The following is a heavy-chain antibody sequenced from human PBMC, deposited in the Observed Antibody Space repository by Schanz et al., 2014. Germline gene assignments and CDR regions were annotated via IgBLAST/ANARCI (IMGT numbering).Heavy chain of an antibody. CDR1: GFTFNSYA. CDR2: LSGSGGST. CDR3: AKDPSHGDYDYYFDY. Sequence: EVQLVESGGGLVQPGGPLRLSCAASGFTFNSYAMTGVRQAPGKGLEWVSALSGSGGSTYYADSVKGRFTISRDNSKNTLYLQMNSLRAEDTAVYYCAKDPSHGDYDYYFDYWGQGTLVTVSS. V-gene: IGHV3-23*04. J-gene: IGHJ4*02. D-gene: IGHD3-22*01.